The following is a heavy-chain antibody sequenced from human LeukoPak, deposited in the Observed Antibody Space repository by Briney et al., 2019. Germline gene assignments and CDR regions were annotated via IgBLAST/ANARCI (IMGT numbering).Heavy chain of an antibody. V-gene: IGHV1-69*06. CDR1: GGTFSSYA. J-gene: IGHJ5*02. CDR2: IIPIFGTA. Sequence: GASVKVSCKASGGTFSSYAISWVRQAPGQGLEWMGGIIPIFGTANYAQKFQGRVTITADKSTSTAYMELSSLRSEDTAVYYCARDEGYSYGHGWFDPWGQGTLVTVSS. D-gene: IGHD5-18*01. CDR3: ARDEGYSYGHGWFDP.